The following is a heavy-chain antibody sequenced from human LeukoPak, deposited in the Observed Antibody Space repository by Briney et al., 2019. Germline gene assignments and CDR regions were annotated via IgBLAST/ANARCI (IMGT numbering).Heavy chain of an antibody. Sequence: SETLSLTCAVYGGSFSGYYWSWIRQPPGKGLEWIGEINHSGSTNYNPSLKSRVTISVDKSKNQFSLKLTSVTAADTAVYYCASRGSTAAALVKMFPFDYWGQGTLVTVSS. CDR3: ASRGSTAAALVKMFPFDY. D-gene: IGHD5-18*01. V-gene: IGHV4-34*01. J-gene: IGHJ4*02. CDR2: INHSGST. CDR1: GGSFSGYY.